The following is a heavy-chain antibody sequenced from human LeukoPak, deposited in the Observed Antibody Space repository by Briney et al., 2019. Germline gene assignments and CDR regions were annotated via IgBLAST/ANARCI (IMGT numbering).Heavy chain of an antibody. CDR1: GFAFSSYG. CDR3: ARSDSD. CDR2: IRYDGSHK. D-gene: IGHD3/OR15-3a*01. J-gene: IGHJ4*02. Sequence: GESLRLSCAASGFAFSSYGMHWVRQAPGKGLEWVAFIRYDGSHKYYADSVKGRFTISRDNSKNTLCLQMNSLRAEDTAVYYCARSDSDWGQGTLVTVSS. V-gene: IGHV3-30*02.